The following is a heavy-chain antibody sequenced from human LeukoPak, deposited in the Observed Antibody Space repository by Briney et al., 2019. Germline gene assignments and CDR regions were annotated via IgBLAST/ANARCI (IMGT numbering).Heavy chain of an antibody. CDR2: IIGSGGNT. Sequence: GGSLRLSCAASGFTFSIYAMSWVRQAPGKGLDWVSTIIGSGGNTYYADSVKGRFTISRDNSKNTLYLQMNSLRVEDTDIYYCARVAALVDTWGRGTLVTVSS. V-gene: IGHV3-23*01. D-gene: IGHD2-15*01. CDR1: GFTFSIYA. CDR3: ARVAALVDT. J-gene: IGHJ5*02.